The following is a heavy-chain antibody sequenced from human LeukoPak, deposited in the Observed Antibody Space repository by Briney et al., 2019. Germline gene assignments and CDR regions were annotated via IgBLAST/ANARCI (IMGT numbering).Heavy chain of an antibody. CDR1: GYTFTSYG. Sequence: ASVTVSCTASGYTFTSYGISWVRQAPGQGLEWMGWISAYNGNTNYAQKLQGRVTMTTDTSTSTAYMELRSLRSDDTAVYYCARGSSSSWYDLGFDPWGQGTLVTVSS. CDR3: ARGSSSSWYDLGFDP. D-gene: IGHD6-13*01. CDR2: ISAYNGNT. V-gene: IGHV1-18*01. J-gene: IGHJ5*02.